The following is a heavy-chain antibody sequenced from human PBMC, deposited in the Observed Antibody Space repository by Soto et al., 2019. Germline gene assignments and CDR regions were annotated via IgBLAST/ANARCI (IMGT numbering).Heavy chain of an antibody. CDR1: GFTFSNSA. Sequence: SVKVSCKASGFTFSNSAVQWVRQPRGQRLEWMGWIVVGSGHPNLAQKFQDRVTLTRDMSTGTAYMDLSSLRSEDTAVYYCAADDIGVAGDFAYRGQGTHVTGSS. CDR2: IVVGSGHP. CDR3: AADDIGVAGDFAY. J-gene: IGHJ4*02. D-gene: IGHD6-19*01. V-gene: IGHV1-58*01.